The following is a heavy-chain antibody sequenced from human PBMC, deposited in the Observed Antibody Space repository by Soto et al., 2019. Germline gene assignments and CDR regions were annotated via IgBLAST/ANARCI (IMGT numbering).Heavy chain of an antibody. J-gene: IGHJ4*02. Sequence: QVQLVQSGAEVRQPASSVKVSCKTSGGTFSSYAISWVRQAPGQGLEWMGGIVPVVDTSTYAQKLQGRVTITADESTSTASMALSSLTSDDTAIYYCVRVVAIHGYRDNWGKGTLVTVSS. CDR2: IVPVVDTS. V-gene: IGHV1-69*12. D-gene: IGHD5-12*01. CDR1: GGTFSSYA. CDR3: VRVVAIHGYRDN.